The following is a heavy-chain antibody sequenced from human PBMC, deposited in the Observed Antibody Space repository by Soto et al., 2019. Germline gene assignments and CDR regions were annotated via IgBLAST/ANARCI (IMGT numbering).Heavy chain of an antibody. CDR1: GGSISSYY. CDR2: IYYSGST. V-gene: IGHV4-59*12. CDR3: ARRLIGARHSSGGWYYLDS. J-gene: IGHJ4*02. D-gene: IGHD6-19*01. Sequence: SETLSLTCTVSGGSISSYYWSWIRQPPGKGLEWIGYIYYSGSTNYNPSLKSRVTISVHTSKSQFSLELRSVTAADTAVYYGARRLIGARHSSGGWYYLDSWGQLTQVTVSS.